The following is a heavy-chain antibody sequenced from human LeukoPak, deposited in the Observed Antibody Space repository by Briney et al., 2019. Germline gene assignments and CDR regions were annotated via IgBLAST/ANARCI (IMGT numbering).Heavy chain of an antibody. CDR3: ARGGYYYDSSGYHN. CDR1: GFTFSSYW. Sequence: GRSLRLSCAASGFTFSSYWMHWVRQAPGKGLGWVSRINSDGSSTSYADSVKGRFTISRDNAKNTLYLQMNSLRAEDTAVYYCARGGYYYDSSGYHNWGQGTLVTVSS. D-gene: IGHD3-22*01. CDR2: INSDGSST. V-gene: IGHV3-74*01. J-gene: IGHJ4*02.